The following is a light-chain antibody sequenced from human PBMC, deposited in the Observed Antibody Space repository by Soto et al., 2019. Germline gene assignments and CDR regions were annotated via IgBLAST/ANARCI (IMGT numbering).Light chain of an antibody. CDR2: AAS. Sequence: DIQLTQSPSFLSASVGDRVTFTCRASQDISTYLAWYQQKPGKAPKLLIYAASTLQSGVPSRFSGSGSGTEFTLTIRSLQPEDFATYYCQHLSSYPSITFGQGTRLEIK. CDR3: QHLSSYPSIT. J-gene: IGKJ5*01. CDR1: QDISTY. V-gene: IGKV1-9*01.